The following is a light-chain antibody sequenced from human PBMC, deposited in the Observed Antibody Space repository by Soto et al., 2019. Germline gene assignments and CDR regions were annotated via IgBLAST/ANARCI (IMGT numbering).Light chain of an antibody. CDR1: QSVSNNY. CDR3: QQYGSSGT. J-gene: IGKJ1*01. CDR2: GAS. Sequence: EIVLSQSPGTLSLSQGERATLSCRASQSVSNNYLAWYQQKPGQAPRLLIYGASNRATGIPDRFSGSGSGIDFTLTISRLEPEDFAVYYCQQYGSSGTFGQGTKVDIK. V-gene: IGKV3-20*01.